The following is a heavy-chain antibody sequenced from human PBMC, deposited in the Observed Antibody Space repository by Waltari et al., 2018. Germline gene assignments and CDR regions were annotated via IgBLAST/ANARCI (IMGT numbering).Heavy chain of an antibody. CDR1: GFTFSSYA. J-gene: IGHJ4*02. Sequence: EVQLVESGGGLVQPGGSLRLSCAASGFTFSSYAMSWVSQAPGKGLEGVSAISGSGGSTYYADSRKGRFTISRDKSKNTLYLQMNSLRAEDTAVYYCAKDRGYYDSSGYYWGQGTLVTVSS. CDR3: AKDRGYYDSSGYY. CDR2: ISGSGGST. D-gene: IGHD3-22*01. V-gene: IGHV3-23*04.